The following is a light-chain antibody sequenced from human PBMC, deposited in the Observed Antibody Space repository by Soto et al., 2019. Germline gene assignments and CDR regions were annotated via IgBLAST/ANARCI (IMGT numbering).Light chain of an antibody. CDR2: GAS. CDR1: QSVDSGY. CDR3: QQYGGSPQT. J-gene: IGKJ2*01. V-gene: IGKV3-20*01. Sequence: EIVLTQSPGTLSLSPGERATLSCRASQSVDSGYLAWYQQRPGQAPRLLIYGASSRATGIPDRFSGSGSGTDLTLTISRLEPEDFAVYYCQQYGGSPQTFGQGTRLDIK.